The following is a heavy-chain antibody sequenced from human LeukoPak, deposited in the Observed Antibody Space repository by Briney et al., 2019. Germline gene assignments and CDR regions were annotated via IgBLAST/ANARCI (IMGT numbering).Heavy chain of an antibody. Sequence: GGSLRLSCAASGFTFSSYAMSWVRQAPGKGLEWVSAISGSGGSTCYADSVKGRFTISRDNSKNTLYLQMNSLRAEDTAVYYCAKDGAAAGTKYFDYWGQGTLVTVSS. CDR2: ISGSGGST. V-gene: IGHV3-23*01. D-gene: IGHD6-13*01. CDR3: AKDGAAAGTKYFDY. CDR1: GFTFSSYA. J-gene: IGHJ4*02.